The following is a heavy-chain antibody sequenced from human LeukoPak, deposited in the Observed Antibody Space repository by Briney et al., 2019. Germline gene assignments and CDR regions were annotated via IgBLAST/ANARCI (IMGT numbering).Heavy chain of an antibody. J-gene: IGHJ5*02. CDR1: GGTFSSYA. V-gene: IGHV1-69*13. Sequence: TSVKGSCKASGGTFSSYAISWVRQAPGQGLEWMGGIIPIFGTANYAQKFQGRVTITADESTSTAYMELSSLRSEDTAVYYCAREDIVVVPAATVTRLDPWGQGTLVTVSS. CDR3: AREDIVVVPAATVTRLDP. CDR2: IIPIFGTA. D-gene: IGHD2-2*01.